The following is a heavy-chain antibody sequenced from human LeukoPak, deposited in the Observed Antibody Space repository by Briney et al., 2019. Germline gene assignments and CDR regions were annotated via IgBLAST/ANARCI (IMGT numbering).Heavy chain of an antibody. CDR2: IKQDGSEK. J-gene: IGHJ4*02. CDR3: ARHVRFEGVDY. V-gene: IGHV3-7*01. CDR1: GFIFSSYW. D-gene: IGHD3-3*01. Sequence: GGSLRLSCAASGFIFSSYWMSWVRQAPGKGLEWVANIKQDGSEKYYVDSVKGRFTISRDNAKNSLFLQMNSLRAGDTAVYYCARHVRFEGVDYWGLGTLVTVSS.